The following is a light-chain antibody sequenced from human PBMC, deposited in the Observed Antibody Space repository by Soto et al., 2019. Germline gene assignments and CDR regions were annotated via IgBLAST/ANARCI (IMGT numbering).Light chain of an antibody. CDR2: DAS. V-gene: IGKV3-11*01. J-gene: IGKJ3*01. CDR3: RHCSNWPGT. CDR1: QSVGTY. Sequence: EIVLTQSPATLSLSPGERAILSCRASQSVGTYLAWYQQKPGQAPRLLIYDASNRATGIPARFGGSGSGTDFTLTINSLEPEDVAVYYCRHCSNWPGTFGPGTKVDIK.